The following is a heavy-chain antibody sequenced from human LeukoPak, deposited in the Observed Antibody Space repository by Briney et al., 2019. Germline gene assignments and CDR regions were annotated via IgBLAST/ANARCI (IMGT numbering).Heavy chain of an antibody. V-gene: IGHV4-34*01. J-gene: IGHJ6*03. CDR2: INHSGST. Sequence: PSETLSLTCAVYGESFRGYYWSWIRQPPGKGLEWIAEINHSGSTNYNPSLKSRVTISVDTSKNQFSLKLNSVTAADTAVYYCARRGYSYYYYMDVWGKGTTVTVSS. CDR3: ARRGYSYYYYMDV. CDR1: GESFRGYY.